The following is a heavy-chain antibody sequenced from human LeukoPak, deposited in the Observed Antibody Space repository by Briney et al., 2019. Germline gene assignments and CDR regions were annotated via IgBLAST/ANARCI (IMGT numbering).Heavy chain of an antibody. Sequence: GGSLRLSCAASGFTFSSYSMNWVRQAPGKGLEGIGRIKTKTDGGTTEYAAPVKGRFTISRDDSKNTVYLQMNSLKTEDTALYYCVTRVKSTGDYWGQGTLVTVSS. CDR1: GFTFSSYS. CDR2: IKTKTDGGTT. J-gene: IGHJ4*02. V-gene: IGHV3-15*01. D-gene: IGHD1-1*01. CDR3: VTRVKSTGDY.